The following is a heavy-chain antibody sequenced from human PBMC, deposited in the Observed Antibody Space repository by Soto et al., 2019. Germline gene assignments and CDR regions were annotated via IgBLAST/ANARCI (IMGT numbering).Heavy chain of an antibody. D-gene: IGHD6-19*01. CDR1: GYTFTSYD. V-gene: IGHV1-8*01. CDR2: MNPNSGNT. CDR3: ARDRVITYSSGWYDYYYGMDV. J-gene: IGHJ6*02. Sequence: QVQLVQSGAEVKKPGASVKVSCKASGYTFTSYDINWVRQATGQGLEWMGWMNPNSGNTGYAQKFQGRVTMTRNTYISTAYMELSSLRSEDTAVYYCARDRVITYSSGWYDYYYGMDVWGQGTTVTVSS.